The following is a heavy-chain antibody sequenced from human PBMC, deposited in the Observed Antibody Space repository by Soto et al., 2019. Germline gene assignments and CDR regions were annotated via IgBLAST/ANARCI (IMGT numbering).Heavy chain of an antibody. CDR3: ARGTCSSTSCFFDY. J-gene: IGHJ4*02. V-gene: IGHV3-66*01. CDR1: GFTVSSNY. CDR2: IYSGGIT. Sequence: GGSLRLSCAASGFTVSSNYMSWVRQTPGKGLEWVSLIYSGGITYYADSVKGRFTISRDNSKNTLYLQMNGLRVEDTAVYHCARGTCSSTSCFFDYWGQGTLVTVLL. D-gene: IGHD2-2*01.